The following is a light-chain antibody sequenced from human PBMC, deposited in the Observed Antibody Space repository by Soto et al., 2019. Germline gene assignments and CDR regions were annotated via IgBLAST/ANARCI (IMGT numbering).Light chain of an antibody. CDR3: AGWDDTLNGYV. Sequence: QSVLTQPPSASGTPGQRVTISCSGSSSNIGRNIVHWCQQLPGTAPKLLIYSNNQRPSGVPDRFSGSKSGTSASLAISGLQSEDEADYYCAGWDDTLNGYVFGTGTKLTVL. CDR2: SNN. CDR1: SSNIGRNI. V-gene: IGLV1-44*01. J-gene: IGLJ1*01.